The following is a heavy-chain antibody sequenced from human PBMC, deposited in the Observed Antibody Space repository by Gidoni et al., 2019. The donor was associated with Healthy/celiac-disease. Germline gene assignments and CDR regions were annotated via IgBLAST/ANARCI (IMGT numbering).Heavy chain of an antibody. D-gene: IGHD4-17*01. Sequence: QLQLQESGPGLVKPSETLSLTCTVSGGSISSSSYYWGWIRQPPGKGLEWIGSIYYSGSTYYNPSLKSRVTISVDTSKNQFSLKLSSVTAADTAVYYCANGGGYGEPTGPFDPWGQGTLVTVSS. CDR2: IYYSGST. V-gene: IGHV4-39*01. CDR3: ANGGGYGEPTGPFDP. J-gene: IGHJ5*02. CDR1: GGSISSSSYY.